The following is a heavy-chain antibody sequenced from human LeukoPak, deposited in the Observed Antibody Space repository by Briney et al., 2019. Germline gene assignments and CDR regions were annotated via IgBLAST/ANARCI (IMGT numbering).Heavy chain of an antibody. J-gene: IGHJ4*02. CDR3: NSWVKESRCMEWPPDY. Sequence: GGSLTLPCTGSGFTFGDYAMTWLRQAPGKALEFVGLIRSKAYGRTTESAASVKGRFTISRDDSKSIAYLQKNNLKIEDTAVYYCNSWVKESRCMEWPPDYWGQGTLVTVSS. V-gene: IGHV3-49*03. D-gene: IGHD3-3*01. CDR2: IRSKAYGRTT. CDR1: GFTFGDYA.